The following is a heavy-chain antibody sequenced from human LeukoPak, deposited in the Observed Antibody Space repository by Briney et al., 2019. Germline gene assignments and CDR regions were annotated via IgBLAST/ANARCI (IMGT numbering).Heavy chain of an antibody. Sequence: QPGGSLRLSCAASGFTFNKHAMSWVRQTPGKGLEWVSTTIDSGASTYYADSVKGRFTISRDNAKDTLFVQMNTLRAEDTALCLCARGGAAGWGIFDVWGQGTMGTVSS. CDR3: ARGGAAGWGIFDV. D-gene: IGHD3-16*01. V-gene: IGHV3-23*01. CDR1: GFTFNKHA. J-gene: IGHJ3*01. CDR2: TIDSGAST.